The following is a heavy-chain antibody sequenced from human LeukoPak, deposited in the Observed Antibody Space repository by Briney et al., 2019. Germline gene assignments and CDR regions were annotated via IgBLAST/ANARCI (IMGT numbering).Heavy chain of an antibody. CDR1: AFTFSSYR. CDR2: ISSSSNYI. D-gene: IGHD4-23*01. V-gene: IGHV3-21*01. Sequence: GRSLRPSRAASAFTFSSYRMNWVRQAPGKWLEWVSSISSSSNYIYYADSVKGRFTISRDNAKNSLYLQLNSLRAEDTAVYYCATDDYGGLDYWGQGTLVTVSS. J-gene: IGHJ4*02. CDR3: ATDDYGGLDY.